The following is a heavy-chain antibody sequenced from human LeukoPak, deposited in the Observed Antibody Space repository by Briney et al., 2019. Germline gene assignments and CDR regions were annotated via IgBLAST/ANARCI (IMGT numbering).Heavy chain of an antibody. CDR1: GYTFTSYG. D-gene: IGHD3-22*01. CDR2: ISAYNGNT. V-gene: IGHV1-18*01. J-gene: IGHJ5*02. Sequence: VASVKVSRKASGYTFTSYGISWVRQAPGQGLEWMGWISAYNGNTNYAQKLQGRVTMPTDTSTSTAYMELRSVRSDDTAVYYCAREGYYDSSGLGVFLFDPWGQGTLVTVSS. CDR3: AREGYYDSSGLGVFLFDP.